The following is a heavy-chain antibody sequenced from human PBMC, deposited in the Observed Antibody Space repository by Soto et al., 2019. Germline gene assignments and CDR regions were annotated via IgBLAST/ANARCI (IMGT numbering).Heavy chain of an antibody. J-gene: IGHJ4*02. V-gene: IGHV3-23*01. CDR3: AKVDEDYYDILTGYYRGYFDY. Sequence: GGSLRLSCAASGFTFSSYAMSWVRQAPGKGLEWVSAISGSGGSTYYADSVKGRFTISRDNSKNTLYLQMNSLRAEDTAVYYCAKVDEDYYDILTGYYRGYFDYWGQGTLVTVSS. D-gene: IGHD3-9*01. CDR2: ISGSGGST. CDR1: GFTFSSYA.